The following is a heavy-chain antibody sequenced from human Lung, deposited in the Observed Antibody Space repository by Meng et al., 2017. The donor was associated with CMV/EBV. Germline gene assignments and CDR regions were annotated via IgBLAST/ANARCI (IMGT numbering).Heavy chain of an antibody. D-gene: IGHD6-6*01. CDR3: ARVSSVSSSSL. CDR2: ISHAGTT. V-gene: IGHV4-34*01. CDR1: GGSIIGYF. J-gene: IGHJ4*02. Sequence: SXTXSLTCRVYGGSIIGYFWSWIRQPPGKGLEWIGEISHAGTTNYNPSLKSRVSLSLDMSKHQFSLNLSSLTAADTAVYYCARVSSVSSSSLWRQGTLVTVSS.